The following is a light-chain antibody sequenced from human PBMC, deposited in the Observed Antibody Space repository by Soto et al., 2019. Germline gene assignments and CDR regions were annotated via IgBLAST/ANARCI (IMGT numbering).Light chain of an antibody. CDR3: MQALQTPLT. V-gene: IGKV2-28*01. J-gene: IGKJ5*01. CDR1: QTVLDSSNNKDY. Sequence: IVMTQSPDSLAVSLGERATINCKSSQTVLDSSNNKDYLTWYQQKPGQSPRLLIYLGSNRASGVPDRFSGSGSGTDFTLKISRVEAEDVGVYYCMQALQTPLTFGQGTRLEIK. CDR2: LGS.